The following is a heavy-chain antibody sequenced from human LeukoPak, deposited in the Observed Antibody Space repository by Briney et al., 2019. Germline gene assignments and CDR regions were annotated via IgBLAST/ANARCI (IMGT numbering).Heavy chain of an antibody. J-gene: IGHJ6*03. CDR1: GFTFSSYV. D-gene: IGHD1-14*01. V-gene: IGHV3-30*04. CDR3: TTTYYYYYMDV. Sequence: NPGGSLRLSCAASGFTFSSYVMHWVRQAPGKGLEWVAIISYDGSNEYYADSVKGRFTISRDDSKNTAYLQMNSLKTEDTAVYYCTTTYYYYYMDVWGKGTTVTVSS. CDR2: ISYDGSNE.